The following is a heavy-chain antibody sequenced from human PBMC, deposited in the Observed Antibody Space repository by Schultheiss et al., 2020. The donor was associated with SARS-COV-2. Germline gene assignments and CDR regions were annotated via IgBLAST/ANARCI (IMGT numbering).Heavy chain of an antibody. V-gene: IGHV3-23*01. CDR2: ISGSGGST. CDR3: ARDRIAARSLRYMDV. J-gene: IGHJ6*02. CDR1: GFTFSSYA. D-gene: IGHD6-6*01. Sequence: GGSLRLSCAASGFTFSSYAMSWVRQAPGKGLEWVSAISGSGGSTYYADSVKGRFTISRDNAKNSLYLQMNSLRAEDTAVYYCARDRIAARSLRYMDVWGQGTTVTVSS.